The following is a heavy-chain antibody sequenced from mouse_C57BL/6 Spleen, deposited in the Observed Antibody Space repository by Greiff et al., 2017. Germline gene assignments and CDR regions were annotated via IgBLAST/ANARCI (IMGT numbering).Heavy chain of an antibody. CDR1: GYTFTDYE. Sequence: VQLQQSGAELVRPGASVTLSCKASGYTFTDYEMHWVKQTPVHGLEWIGAIDPETGGTAYNQKFKGKAILTADKSSSTAYMELRSLTSEDSAVYYCTRRGGNSAWFADWGQGTLVTVSA. CDR2: IDPETGGT. CDR3: TRRGGNSAWFAD. J-gene: IGHJ3*01. V-gene: IGHV1-15*01. D-gene: IGHD2-1*01.